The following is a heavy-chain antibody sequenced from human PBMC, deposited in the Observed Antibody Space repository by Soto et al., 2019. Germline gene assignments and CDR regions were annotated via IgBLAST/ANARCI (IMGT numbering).Heavy chain of an antibody. J-gene: IGHJ4*02. Sequence: PSETLCHTCTLSGASITSTTYFRAWLRQPPRKGLEWVGGIYYSEKIQYNPSVKRRVNTSVDRSKMEFSLQRTTVPAAATAFYCCVINHPTTGRVKYWGQRALVTVSS. V-gene: IGHV4-39*01. CDR1: GASITSTTYF. CDR3: VINHPTTGRVKY. D-gene: IGHD1-1*01. CDR2: IYYSEKI.